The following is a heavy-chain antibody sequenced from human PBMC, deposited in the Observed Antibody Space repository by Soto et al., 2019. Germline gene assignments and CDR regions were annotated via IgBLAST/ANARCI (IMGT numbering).Heavy chain of an antibody. D-gene: IGHD6-19*01. CDR1: GYTFTSYD. CDR3: ARNTGDAVEDSYAFDI. CDR2: MNPNSGNT. V-gene: IGHV1-8*01. Sequence: QVQLVQSGAEVKKPGASVKVSCKASGYTFTSYDINWVRQATGQGLEWMGWMNPNSGNTGYAQKFQGRVTKTRNTPISTADMEMSSLRSEDTAVYYCARNTGDAVEDSYAFDICSQGTMDTVSS. J-gene: IGHJ3*02.